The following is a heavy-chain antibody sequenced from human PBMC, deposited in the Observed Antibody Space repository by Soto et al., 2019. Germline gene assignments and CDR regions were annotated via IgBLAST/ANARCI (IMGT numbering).Heavy chain of an antibody. V-gene: IGHV3-48*02. Sequence: GGSLRLSCAASGFTFSSYSMNWFRQAPGKGLEWVSYISSSSSTIYYADSVKGRFTISRDNAKNSLYLQMNSLRDEDTAVYYCAREPVSGIAVPLNWIVSWGQGIMVTLFS. CDR2: ISSSSSTI. D-gene: IGHD6-19*01. J-gene: IGHJ5*01. CDR1: GFTFSSYS. CDR3: AREPVSGIAVPLNWIVS.